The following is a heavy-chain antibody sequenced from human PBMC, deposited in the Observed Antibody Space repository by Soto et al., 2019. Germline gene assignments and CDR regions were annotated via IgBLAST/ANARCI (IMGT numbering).Heavy chain of an antibody. Sequence: SETLSLTCTVSGGSVSSGSYYWSWIRQPPGKGLEWIGYIYYSGSTNYNPSLKSRVTISVDTSKNQFSLKLSSVTAADTAVYYCARELTKDYYDSSALQQFDYWGQGTLVTVSS. CDR2: IYYSGST. CDR1: GGSVSSGSYY. V-gene: IGHV4-61*01. J-gene: IGHJ4*02. D-gene: IGHD3-22*01. CDR3: ARELTKDYYDSSALQQFDY.